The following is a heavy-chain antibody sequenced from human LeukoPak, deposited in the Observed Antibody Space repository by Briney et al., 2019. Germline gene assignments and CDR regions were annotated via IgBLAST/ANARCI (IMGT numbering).Heavy chain of an antibody. CDR2: INPDSGDT. Sequence: ASVKVSCKAYGYTFTNYYIHWVRKAPGEGLEWLGWINPDSGDTKFAQSFLGRVALTRDTSISTVYMDLSRLRSDDTAVYYCARSASGSYWNFHHWGQGTLVTVSS. V-gene: IGHV1-2*02. CDR3: ARSASGSYWNFHH. CDR1: GYTFTNYY. J-gene: IGHJ1*01. D-gene: IGHD1-26*01.